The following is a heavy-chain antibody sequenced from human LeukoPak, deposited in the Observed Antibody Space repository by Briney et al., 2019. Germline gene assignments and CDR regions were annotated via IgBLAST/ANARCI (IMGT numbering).Heavy chain of an antibody. CDR3: ARFSSGWYDYFDY. D-gene: IGHD6-19*01. J-gene: IGHJ4*02. CDR2: FYYSGST. V-gene: IGHV4-59*08. CDR1: GGAISSYY. Sequence: SETLSLTCTVSGGAISSYYWSWIRQPPGKGLEWIGYFYYSGSTNYNPSLRSRVTISVDTSKNQFSLKLSSVTAADTAVYYCARFSSGWYDYFDYWGQGTLVTVSS.